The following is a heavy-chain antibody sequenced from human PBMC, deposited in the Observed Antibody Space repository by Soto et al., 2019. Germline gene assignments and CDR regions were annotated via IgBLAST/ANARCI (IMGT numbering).Heavy chain of an antibody. D-gene: IGHD4-17*01. CDR2: IYADGTT. CDR3: ARGGGPFINSVTNPFAY. J-gene: IGHJ4*02. Sequence: GGALRLSRVISGFRVSKNYMSWVRPAPGMRLDWVSVIYADGTTYYVDSVKGRFTISRHNSRNTLYLQMDSLRTEDTAVYYCARGGGPFINSVTNPFAYWGQGTLVTVSS. CDR1: GFRVSKNY. V-gene: IGHV3-53*04.